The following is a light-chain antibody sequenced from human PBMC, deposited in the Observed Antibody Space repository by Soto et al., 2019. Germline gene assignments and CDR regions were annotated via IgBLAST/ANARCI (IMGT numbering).Light chain of an antibody. CDR1: SSDVGGYKY. V-gene: IGLV2-14*01. CDR3: NSYTTRIVI. CDR2: EVS. Sequence: QSVLTQPASVSGSPGQSITISCTGPSSDVGGYKYVSWYQQHPGKAPKLMLYEVSNRPSGVSNRFSGSKSGNTASLTISGLQAEDEAVYYCNSYTTRIVIFGGVTKLTVL. J-gene: IGLJ2*01.